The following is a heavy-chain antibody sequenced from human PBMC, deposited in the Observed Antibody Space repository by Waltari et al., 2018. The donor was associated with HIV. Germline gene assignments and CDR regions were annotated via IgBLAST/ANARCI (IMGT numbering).Heavy chain of an antibody. Sequence: YWGWIRQPPGKGLEWIGSIYYSGSTYDNPSLKSRVTISVDTSKNRFSLKLSSVTAADTAVYYCARHVGGYDSSGYFPYYFDYWGQGALVTVSS. D-gene: IGHD3-22*01. CDR2: IYYSGST. V-gene: IGHV4-39*01. J-gene: IGHJ4*02. CDR1: Y. CDR3: ARHVGGYDSSGYFPYYFDY.